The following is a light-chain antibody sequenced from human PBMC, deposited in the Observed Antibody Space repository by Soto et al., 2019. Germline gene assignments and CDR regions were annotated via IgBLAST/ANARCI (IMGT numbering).Light chain of an antibody. CDR2: EVS. CDR1: SSDVGAYNY. CDR3: SSKRTTASLV. J-gene: IGLJ1*01. Sequence: QSVLTQPASVSGSPGQTITTSCTGTSSDVGAYNYVSWYQQHPDKAPKLMIYEVSNRPSGVSDRFSGSKSGNTASLTISGLQAADEADYYCSSKRTTASLVFGTGTKVTVL. V-gene: IGLV2-14*01.